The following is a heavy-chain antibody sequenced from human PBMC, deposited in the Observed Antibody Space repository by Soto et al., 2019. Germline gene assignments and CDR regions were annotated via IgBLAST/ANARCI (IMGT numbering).Heavy chain of an antibody. CDR3: ARGRHYGSGSYPNPSGMDV. CDR1: GYTFTSCG. D-gene: IGHD3-10*01. CDR2: ISAYNGNT. J-gene: IGHJ6*02. Sequence: ASVKVSCKASGYTFTSCGISWVRQAPGQGLEWMGWISAYNGNTNYAQKLQGRVTMTTDTSTSTAYMELRSLRSDDTAVYYCARGRHYGSGSYPNPSGMDVWGQGTTVTVSS. V-gene: IGHV1-18*04.